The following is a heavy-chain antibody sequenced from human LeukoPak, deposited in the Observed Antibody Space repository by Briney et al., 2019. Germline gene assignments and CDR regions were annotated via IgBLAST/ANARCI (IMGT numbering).Heavy chain of an antibody. Sequence: GGSLRLSCAASGFTLSSYAMSWVRQAPGKGLEWVSAISGSGGSTYYADSVKGRFTISRDISKNTLYLQMNDLGAEDTALYYCVRGLSGVSSWYFDLWGRGTLVSVSS. CDR1: GFTLSSYA. V-gene: IGHV3-23*01. CDR3: VRGLSGVSSWYFDL. D-gene: IGHD7-27*01. J-gene: IGHJ2*01. CDR2: ISGSGGST.